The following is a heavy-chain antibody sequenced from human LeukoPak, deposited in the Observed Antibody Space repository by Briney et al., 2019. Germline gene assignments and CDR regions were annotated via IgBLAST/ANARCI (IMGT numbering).Heavy chain of an antibody. CDR3: ARDYQLPSGPDLFDI. V-gene: IGHV1-18*01. D-gene: IGHD2-2*01. Sequence: ASVKVSCKASGFSFPNYGISWVRQAPGQGLEWIGRITAYDGDTNYAQKFQDRVTMATDTSTSTASMELWSLRSDDTAVYYCARDYQLPSGPDLFDIWCQGTVVTVSS. CDR2: ITAYDGDT. J-gene: IGHJ3*02. CDR1: GFSFPNYG.